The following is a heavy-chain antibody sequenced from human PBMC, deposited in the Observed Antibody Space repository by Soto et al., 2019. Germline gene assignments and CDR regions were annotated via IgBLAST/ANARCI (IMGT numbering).Heavy chain of an antibody. V-gene: IGHV4-30-2*01. CDR3: ARVPDR. Sequence: SETLSLTYAVSGGSISSGGYSWSWIRQPPGKGLEWIGYIYHSGSTYYNPSLKSRVTISVDRSKNQFSLKLSSVTAADTAVYYCARVPDRWGQGTLVTVS. CDR2: IYHSGST. D-gene: IGHD2-2*01. CDR1: GGSISSGGYS. J-gene: IGHJ5*02.